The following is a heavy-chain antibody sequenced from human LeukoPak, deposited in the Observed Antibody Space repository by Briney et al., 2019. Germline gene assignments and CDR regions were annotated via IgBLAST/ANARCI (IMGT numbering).Heavy chain of an antibody. Sequence: PSETLSLTCAVYGGSFSGYYWSWIRQPPGKGLEWIGEINHSGSTNYNPSLKSRVTISVGTSKNQFSLKLSSVTAADTAVYYCAGTGLYYFDYGGQGTLVTVSS. J-gene: IGHJ4*02. CDR1: GGSFSGYY. CDR3: AGTGLYYFDY. CDR2: INHSGST. D-gene: IGHD1-14*01. V-gene: IGHV4-34*01.